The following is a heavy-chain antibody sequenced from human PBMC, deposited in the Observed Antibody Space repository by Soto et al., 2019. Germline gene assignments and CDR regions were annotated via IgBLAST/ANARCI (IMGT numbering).Heavy chain of an antibody. D-gene: IGHD6-25*01. V-gene: IGHV3-23*04. CDR2: ITNGGANT. Sequence: EVQLVESGGGLVQPGGSLRLSCAASGFSFSRYAMSWVRQTPGKGLEWVAAITNGGANTYHADSVKGRFTISRDNSKNPLTLQMNSLRPDDTAVYYCAKGSEAGSPYYFDSWGRGTLVTVSS. J-gene: IGHJ4*02. CDR3: AKGSEAGSPYYFDS. CDR1: GFSFSRYA.